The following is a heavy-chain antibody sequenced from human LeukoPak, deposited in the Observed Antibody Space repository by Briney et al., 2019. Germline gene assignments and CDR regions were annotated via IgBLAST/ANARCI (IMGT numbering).Heavy chain of an antibody. Sequence: PSETLSLTCTVSGGSISSSSYYWGWIRQPPGKGLEWIGSIYYSGSTYYNPSLKSRVTISVDTSKNQFSLKLSSVTAADTAVYYCARRPYLAAAMEDYFDYWGQGTLVTVSS. CDR1: GGSISSSSYY. CDR3: ARRPYLAAAMEDYFDY. CDR2: IYYSGST. V-gene: IGHV4-39*01. J-gene: IGHJ4*02. D-gene: IGHD6-13*01.